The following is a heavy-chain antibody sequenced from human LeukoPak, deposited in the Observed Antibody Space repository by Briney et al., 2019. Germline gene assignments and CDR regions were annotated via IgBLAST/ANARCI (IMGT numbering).Heavy chain of an antibody. Sequence: SETLSLTCTVSGGSISSSSYYWGWIRQPPGKGLEWIGSIYYSGSTYYNPSLKSRVTISVDTSKNQFSLKLSSVTAADTAVYYCARGEDGTGDYRPTYFDSWGQGTLVTVSS. CDR1: GGSISSSSYY. CDR2: IYYSGST. J-gene: IGHJ4*02. V-gene: IGHV4-39*07. D-gene: IGHD4-17*01. CDR3: ARGEDGTGDYRPTYFDS.